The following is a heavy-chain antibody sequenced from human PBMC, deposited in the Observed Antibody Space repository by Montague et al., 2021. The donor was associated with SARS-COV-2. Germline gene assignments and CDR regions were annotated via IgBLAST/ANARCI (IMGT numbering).Heavy chain of an antibody. V-gene: IGHV4-39*07. J-gene: IGHJ6*02. CDR2: IYYSGST. CDR1: GGSISSSSYY. D-gene: IGHD6-13*01. Sequence: SETLSLTCTVSGGSISSSSYYWGWIRQPPGKGLEWIGSIYYSGSTYYNPSLKSRVTISVYTSKNQFSLKLRSVTAADTAVYYCARVGRQQLVRLSGMDVWGQGATVTVSS. CDR3: ARVGRQQLVRLSGMDV.